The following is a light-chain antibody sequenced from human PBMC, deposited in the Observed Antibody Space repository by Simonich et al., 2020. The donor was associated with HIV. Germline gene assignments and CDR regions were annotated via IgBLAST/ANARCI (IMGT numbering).Light chain of an antibody. V-gene: IGKV1-13*02. Sequence: AIQLTQSPSSLSASVGDRVTITCRARQGISSALAWYQQKPVKAPKLLIYDASSLESGVPSRFSGSGSGTDFTLTISSLQAEDVAVYYCQQFHSSPLTFGGGTKVEIK. CDR2: DAS. J-gene: IGKJ4*01. CDR1: QGISSA. CDR3: QQFHSSPLT.